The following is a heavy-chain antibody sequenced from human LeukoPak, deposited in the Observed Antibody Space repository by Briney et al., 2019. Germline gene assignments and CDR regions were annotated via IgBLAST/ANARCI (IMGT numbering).Heavy chain of an antibody. Sequence: GGSLRLSCAASGFTFSSYAMSWVRQAPGKGLEWVSAINGSGGSTYYADSVKGRFTISRDNSKNTLYLQMNSLRAEDTAVYYCAKDRWEDYYGSGSYYMVSWFDPWGQGTLVTVSS. J-gene: IGHJ5*02. CDR1: GFTFSSYA. CDR3: AKDRWEDYYGSGSYYMVSWFDP. CDR2: INGSGGST. V-gene: IGHV3-23*01. D-gene: IGHD3-10*01.